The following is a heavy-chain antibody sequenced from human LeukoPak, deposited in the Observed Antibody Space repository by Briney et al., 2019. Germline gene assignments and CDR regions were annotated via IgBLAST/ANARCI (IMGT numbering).Heavy chain of an antibody. V-gene: IGHV1-46*01. CDR3: ARGGSSGWYNYYFDY. CDR2: INPSGGST. D-gene: IGHD6-19*01. Sequence: ASVTVSFKASGYTFTSYYMHWVRQAPGQGLEWMGIINPSGGSTSYSQKFQGRVTMTRDTSTSTVYMELSSLRSDDTAVYYCARGGSSGWYNYYFDYWGQGTLVTVSS. J-gene: IGHJ4*02. CDR1: GYTFTSYY.